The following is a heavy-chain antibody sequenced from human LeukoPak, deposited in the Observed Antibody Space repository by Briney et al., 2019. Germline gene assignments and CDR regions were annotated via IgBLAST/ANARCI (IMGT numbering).Heavy chain of an antibody. Sequence: GGSLRLSCAASGFTFSSYAMSWVRQAPGKGLEWVSAISGSGGSTYYADSVKGRFTISRDNSKNTLYLQMNSLRAEDTAVYYCAKGGGNPRGDYYYYYMDVWGKGTTVTVS. CDR2: ISGSGGST. D-gene: IGHD4-23*01. CDR1: GFTFSSYA. J-gene: IGHJ6*03. V-gene: IGHV3-23*01. CDR3: AKGGGNPRGDYYYYYMDV.